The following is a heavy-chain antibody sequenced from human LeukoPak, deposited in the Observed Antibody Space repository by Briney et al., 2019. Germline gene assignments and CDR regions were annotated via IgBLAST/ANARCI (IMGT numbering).Heavy chain of an antibody. J-gene: IGHJ4*02. CDR1: GGSISSYY. Sequence: SETLSLTCTVSGGSISSYYWSWIRQPPGKGLDWIGYIYYSGTTNYNPSLKSRVTISVDTSKNQFSLKLSSVTAADTAVYYCARGADTYGDYWGQGTLVTVSS. V-gene: IGHV4-59*01. D-gene: IGHD5-18*01. CDR3: ARGADTYGDY. CDR2: IYYSGTT.